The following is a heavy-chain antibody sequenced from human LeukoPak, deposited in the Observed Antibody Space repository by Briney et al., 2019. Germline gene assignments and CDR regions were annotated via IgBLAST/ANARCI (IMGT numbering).Heavy chain of an antibody. Sequence: ASVKVSCKASGYTFTAYHIHWMRQAPGQVLEYMGKINLNSGGTNYAQKFQGRVTITRDTSISTAYMHLSRLSSDDTALFYCAISIQAAAIPAFDFWGQGTQVTISS. V-gene: IGHV1-2*02. CDR3: AISIQAAAIPAFDF. CDR1: GYTFTAYH. J-gene: IGHJ4*02. D-gene: IGHD6-25*01. CDR2: INLNSGGT.